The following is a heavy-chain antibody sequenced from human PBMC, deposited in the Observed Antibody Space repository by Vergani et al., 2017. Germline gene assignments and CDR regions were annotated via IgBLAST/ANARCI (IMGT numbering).Heavy chain of an antibody. J-gene: IGHJ4*02. CDR2: ISCHSIPT. V-gene: IGHV3-23*01. CDR1: GFTFTDHD. D-gene: IGHD2-21*01. CDR3: AELYGDDGFSPF. Sequence: EVQLLESGGGSVQPGESLRLSCVASGFTFTDHDLNWVRQAPGKGLEWVSGISCHSIPTHYADSVKGRFTISRDDSKNTVYLQINSLRAEDTAFYYCAELYGDDGFSPFWDQGTLVTVSS.